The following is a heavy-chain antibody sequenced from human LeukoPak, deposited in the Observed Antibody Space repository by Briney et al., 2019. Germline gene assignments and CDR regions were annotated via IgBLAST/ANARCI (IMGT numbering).Heavy chain of an antibody. V-gene: IGHV1-2*02. CDR1: GYTFTGYS. J-gene: IGHJ4*02. Sequence: ASVKVSCKASGYTFTGYSMHWVRQAPGQGLEWMGWINPNSGGTNYAQKFQGRVTMTRDTSISTAYMELSRLRSDDTAVYYCARYYYDSSGSKLFDYWGQGTLVTVSS. CDR2: INPNSGGT. D-gene: IGHD3-22*01. CDR3: ARYYYDSSGSKLFDY.